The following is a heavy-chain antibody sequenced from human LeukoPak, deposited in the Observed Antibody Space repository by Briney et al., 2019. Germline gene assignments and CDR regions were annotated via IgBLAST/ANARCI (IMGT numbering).Heavy chain of an antibody. CDR1: GYSFTGYY. V-gene: IGHV1-2*02. Sequence: GASVKVSCKASGYSFTGYYMHWVRQAPGQGLEWMGWVNPNNGGTNYAQNFQGRVTMTRDTSISTAYMELSSLRSDDTAVYYCARLGRQDTAMAWGQGTLVTVSS. D-gene: IGHD5-18*01. CDR3: ARLGRQDTAMA. CDR2: VNPNNGGT. J-gene: IGHJ5*02.